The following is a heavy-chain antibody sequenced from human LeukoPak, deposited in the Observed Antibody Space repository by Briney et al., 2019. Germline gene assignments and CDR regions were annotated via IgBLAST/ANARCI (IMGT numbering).Heavy chain of an antibody. V-gene: IGHV1-69*05. CDR2: IIPIFGTA. D-gene: IGHD1-26*01. CDR1: GGTFSSYA. Sequence: SVKVSCKASGGTFSSYAISWVRQAPGQGLEWMGGIIPIFGTANYAQKFQGRVTITTDESTSTAYMELSSLRSEDTAVYYCATVPRWELLSGFDYWGQGTLVTVSS. CDR3: ATVPRWELLSGFDY. J-gene: IGHJ4*02.